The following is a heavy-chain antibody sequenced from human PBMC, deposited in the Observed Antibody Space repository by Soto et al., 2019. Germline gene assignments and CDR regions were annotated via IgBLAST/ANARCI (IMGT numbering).Heavy chain of an antibody. CDR3: AAVGGIAVDNWFDP. V-gene: IGHV6-1*01. CDR1: GDSVFSNSAA. D-gene: IGHD6-19*01. J-gene: IGHJ5*02. Sequence: PSQTLSLTCAISGDSVFSNSAAWNWIRQSPSRGLEWLGRTYYRSKWYNDYAVSVKSRITINPDTSKTQFSLQLNSVTPEDTAVYYCAAVGGIAVDNWFDPWGQGTLVTVSS. CDR2: TYYRSKWYN.